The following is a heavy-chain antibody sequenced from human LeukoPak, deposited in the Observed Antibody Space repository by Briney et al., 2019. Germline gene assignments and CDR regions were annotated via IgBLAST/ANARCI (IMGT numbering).Heavy chain of an antibody. CDR2: IWYDGSNK. J-gene: IGHJ6*03. Sequence: GGSLRLSCAASGFTFSSYGMHWVRQAPGKGLEWVAVIWYDGSNKYYADSVKGRFTISRDNSKNTLYLQMNSLRAEDTAVYYCAVTLYPLSSSYTMDVWGKGTTVTDSS. D-gene: IGHD2-2*02. CDR3: AVTLYPLSSSYTMDV. CDR1: GFTFSSYG. V-gene: IGHV3-33*01.